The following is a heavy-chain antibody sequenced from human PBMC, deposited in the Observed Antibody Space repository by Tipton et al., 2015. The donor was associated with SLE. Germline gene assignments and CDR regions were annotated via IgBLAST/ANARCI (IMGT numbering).Heavy chain of an antibody. CDR1: GFTFSSYG. V-gene: IGHV3-23*01. J-gene: IGHJ4*02. Sequence: SLRLSCAASGFTFSSYGMSWVRQAPGKGLEWVSAISGSGGSTYYADSVKGRFTISRDNSKNTLYLQMNSLRAEDTAVYYCARDGDTVTTLDYWGQGTLVTVSS. D-gene: IGHD4-17*01. CDR2: ISGSGGST. CDR3: ARDGDTVTTLDY.